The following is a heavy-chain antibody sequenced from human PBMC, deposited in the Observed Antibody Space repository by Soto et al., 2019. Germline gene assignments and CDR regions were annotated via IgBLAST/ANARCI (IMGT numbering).Heavy chain of an antibody. Sequence: EVQLVESGGGLVKPGGSLRLSCAASGFTFSSYSMNWVRQAPGKGLEWVSSISSSSSYIYYADSVKGRFTISRDNAKNSLYLQMNSLRAEDTAVYYWARELDTARDRYYYGMDVWGQGTTVTVSS. D-gene: IGHD5-18*01. J-gene: IGHJ6*02. V-gene: IGHV3-21*01. CDR1: GFTFSSYS. CDR2: ISSSSSYI. CDR3: ARELDTARDRYYYGMDV.